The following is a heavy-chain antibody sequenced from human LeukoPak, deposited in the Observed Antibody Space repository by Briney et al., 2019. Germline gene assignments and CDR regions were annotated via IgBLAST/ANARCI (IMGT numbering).Heavy chain of an antibody. D-gene: IGHD1-26*01. CDR2: INHSGST. J-gene: IGHJ4*02. Sequence: PSETLSLTCAVYGGSFSAYYWSWIRQPPGKGLEWIGEINHSGSTNYNPSLKSRVVISVDTSKNQFSLNMNSVTAADTAVYYCARHPAKWELRLSLDYWGQGTLVTVSS. V-gene: IGHV4-34*01. CDR3: ARHPAKWELRLSLDY. CDR1: GGSFSAYY.